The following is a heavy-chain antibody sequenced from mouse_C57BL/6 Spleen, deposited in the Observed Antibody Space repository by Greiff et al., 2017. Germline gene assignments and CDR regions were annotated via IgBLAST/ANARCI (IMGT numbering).Heavy chain of an antibody. D-gene: IGHD1-1*01. Sequence: VQLVESGAELARPGASVKLSCKASGYTFTSYGISWVKQRTGQGLEWIGEIYPRSGNTYYNEKFKGKATLTADKSSSTAYMELRSLTSEDSAVYFCASITTVVATDFYWGQGTLVTVSA. J-gene: IGHJ3*01. CDR1: GYTFTSYG. CDR3: ASITTVVATDFY. CDR2: IYPRSGNT. V-gene: IGHV1-81*01.